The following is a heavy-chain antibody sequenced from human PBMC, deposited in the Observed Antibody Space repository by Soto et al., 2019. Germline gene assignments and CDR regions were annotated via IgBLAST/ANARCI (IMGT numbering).Heavy chain of an antibody. CDR2: IYYSGST. Sequence: SDTLYLSCTVSSGSVSSGSYSWSWKRQPPGKGLEWIGYIYYSGSTNYNPSLKSRVTISVDTSKNQFSLKLSSVTAADTAVYYCARGIEGWYQGRYYYGMDVWGQGTTVTVSS. D-gene: IGHD6-19*01. J-gene: IGHJ6*02. CDR3: ARGIEGWYQGRYYYGMDV. CDR1: SGSVSSGSYS. V-gene: IGHV4-61*01.